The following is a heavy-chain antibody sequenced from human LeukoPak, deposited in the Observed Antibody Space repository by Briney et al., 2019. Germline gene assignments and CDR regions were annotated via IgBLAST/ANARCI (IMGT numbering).Heavy chain of an antibody. CDR1: GGSISSSIYY. Sequence: SETLSLTCTVSGGSISSSIYYWGWIRQPPGKGLEWIGSIYYTGSTYFNPSLKNRVTISVDTSKNHFSLELGSMTAADTAVYYCAKQEAVTATYFYGMDVWGQGTTVTVSS. D-gene: IGHD2-21*02. CDR2: IYYTGST. V-gene: IGHV4-39*01. J-gene: IGHJ6*02. CDR3: AKQEAVTATYFYGMDV.